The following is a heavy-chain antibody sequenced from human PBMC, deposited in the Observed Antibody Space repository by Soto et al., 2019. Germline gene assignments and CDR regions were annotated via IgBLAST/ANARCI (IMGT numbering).Heavy chain of an antibody. V-gene: IGHV4-61*01. CDR2: IYYSGST. J-gene: IGHJ4*02. D-gene: IGHD5-18*01. CDR3: ARDSRAYSRARAD. CDR1: GASVSSGSYY. Sequence: PSEKLSLTCTVSGASVSSGSYYWSWIRQPPGEGLEWIGYIYYSGSTNYGRSLQSRVTMSVATYKTQFSLTLSSVTAADTAVYDCARDSRAYSRARADWGQGILVFVS.